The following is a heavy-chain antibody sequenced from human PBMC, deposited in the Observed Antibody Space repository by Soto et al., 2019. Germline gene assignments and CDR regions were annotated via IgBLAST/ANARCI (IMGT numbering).Heavy chain of an antibody. J-gene: IGHJ4*02. Sequence: SETLSLTCTVSGGSISSGGYYWSWIRQHPGKGLEWIGYIYYSGSTYYNPSLESRVTISVDTSKNQFSLKLSSVTAADTAVYYCARFYDSSGYYAPDYWGQGTLVTVSS. CDR1: GGSISSGGYY. D-gene: IGHD3-22*01. CDR2: IYYSGST. V-gene: IGHV4-31*03. CDR3: ARFYDSSGYYAPDY.